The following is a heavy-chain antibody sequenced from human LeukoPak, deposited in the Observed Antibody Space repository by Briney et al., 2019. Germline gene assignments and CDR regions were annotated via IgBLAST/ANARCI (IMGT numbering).Heavy chain of an antibody. D-gene: IGHD3-22*01. CDR1: DGSISSGGYY. V-gene: IGHV4-31*03. CDR3: VRVSFGSGYLYDDY. Sequence: PSQTLSLTCTVSDGSISSGGYYWSWIRQHPGKGLEWIGYIYYSGSTYYNPSLKSRVTISVDTSKNQFSLKLSSVTAADTAVYYCVRVSFGSGYLYDDYWGQGTLVTVSS. J-gene: IGHJ4*02. CDR2: IYYSGST.